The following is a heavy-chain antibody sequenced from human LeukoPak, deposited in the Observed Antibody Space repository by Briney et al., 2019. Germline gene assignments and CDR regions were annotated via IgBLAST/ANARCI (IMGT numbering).Heavy chain of an antibody. D-gene: IGHD2-2*02. CDR2: ISSSSSYI. J-gene: IGHJ6*04. Sequence: GGSLRLSCAASGFTFSSYSMNWVRQAPGKGLEWVSSISSSSSYIYYADSVKGRFTISRDNAKNSLYLQMNSLRAEDTAVYCCARDGEDIVVVPAAIKATSYYYYGMDVWGRGTTVTVSS. CDR3: ARDGEDIVVVPAAIKATSYYYYGMDV. CDR1: GFTFSSYS. V-gene: IGHV3-21*01.